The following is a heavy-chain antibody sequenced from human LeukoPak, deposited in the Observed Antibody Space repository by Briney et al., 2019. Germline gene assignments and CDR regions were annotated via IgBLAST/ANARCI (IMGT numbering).Heavy chain of an antibody. V-gene: IGHV1-24*01. D-gene: IGHD5-12*01. CDR2: FDPEDGET. CDR3: ATGPPRAWGGYGNYYGMDV. J-gene: IGHJ6*02. Sequence: ASVKVSCKVSGYTLTELSMHWVRQAPGKGLEWMGGFDPEDGETIYAQKFQGRVTMTEDTSTDTAYMELSSLRSEDTAVYYCATGPPRAWGGYGNYYGMDVWGQGTTVTVSS. CDR1: GYTLTELS.